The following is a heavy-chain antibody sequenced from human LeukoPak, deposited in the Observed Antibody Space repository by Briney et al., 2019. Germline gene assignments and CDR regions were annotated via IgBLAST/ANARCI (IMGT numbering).Heavy chain of an antibody. CDR3: ARDLVGAVTTGNWFDP. Sequence: GGSLRLSCTASGFTFSSYAMSWVRQAPGKGLEWVSFISSSSSHIYYADSVKGRFTISRDNAKNSLYLQMNSLRAEDTAVYYCARDLVGAVTTGNWFDPWGQGTLVTVSS. CDR2: ISSSSSHI. CDR1: GFTFSSYA. D-gene: IGHD4-17*01. V-gene: IGHV3-21*01. J-gene: IGHJ5*01.